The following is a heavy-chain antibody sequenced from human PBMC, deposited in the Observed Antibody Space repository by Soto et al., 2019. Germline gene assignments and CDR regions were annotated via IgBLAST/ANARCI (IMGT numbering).Heavy chain of an antibody. V-gene: IGHV3-9*01. CDR3: AKDIVPSIAAAGSTFDP. CDR1: GFTFDDYA. Sequence: EVQLVESGGGLVQPGRSLRLSCAASGFTFDDYAMHWVRQAPGKGLEWVSGISWNSGSIGYADSVKGRFTISRDNAKNSLYLQMNSLRAEDTALYYCAKDIVPSIAAAGSTFDPWGQGTLVTVSS. D-gene: IGHD6-13*01. CDR2: ISWNSGSI. J-gene: IGHJ5*02.